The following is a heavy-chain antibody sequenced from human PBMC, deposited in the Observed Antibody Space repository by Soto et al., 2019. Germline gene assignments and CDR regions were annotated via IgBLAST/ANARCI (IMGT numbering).Heavy chain of an antibody. V-gene: IGHV3-11*06. D-gene: IGHD2-8*01. CDR2: ISSSSSYT. Sequence: GGSLRLSCAASGFTFSDYYISWIRQAPGKGLEWVSYISSSSSYTNYADSVKGRFTISRDNAKNSLYLQMNSLRAEDTAVYYCARARYCTNGVCSSDFDYWGQGTLVTVSS. J-gene: IGHJ4*02. CDR3: ARARYCTNGVCSSDFDY. CDR1: GFTFSDYY.